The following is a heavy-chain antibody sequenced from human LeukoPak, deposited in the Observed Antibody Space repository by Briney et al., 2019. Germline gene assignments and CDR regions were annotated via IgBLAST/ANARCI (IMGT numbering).Heavy chain of an antibody. CDR2: ISAFNGNT. Sequence: GASVKVSCKASDYTFNDYGISWVRQAPGQGLEWMEWISAFNGNTHYAQKLQGRFTMTTDTSTSTAYMELRGLRSDDTAVYYCARGAYCIRGSCYWYFDYWGQGTLVTVSS. CDR1: DYTFNDYG. J-gene: IGHJ4*02. CDR3: ARGAYCIRGSCYWYFDY. D-gene: IGHD2-15*01. V-gene: IGHV1-18*01.